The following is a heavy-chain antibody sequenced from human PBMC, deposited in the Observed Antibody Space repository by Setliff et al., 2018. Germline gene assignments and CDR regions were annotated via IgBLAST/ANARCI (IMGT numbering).Heavy chain of an antibody. V-gene: IGHV3-23*01. CDR3: SRDPNGDYVGAFDP. D-gene: IGHD4-17*01. J-gene: IGHJ5*02. CDR1: AFTFNKYA. CDR2: ITVSGHTT. Sequence: GESLKISCAASAFTFNKYAVTWLRQAPGKGLEWVSSITVSGHTTYADSVEGRFSISRDNSRNTLYLQMNSLRAEDTASYFCSRDPNGDYVGAFDPWGQGILVTSPQ.